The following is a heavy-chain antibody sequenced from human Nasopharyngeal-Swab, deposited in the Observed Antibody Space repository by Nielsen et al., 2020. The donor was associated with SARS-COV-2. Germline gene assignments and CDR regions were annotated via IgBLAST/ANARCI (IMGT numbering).Heavy chain of an antibody. CDR2: INPNSGGT. D-gene: IGHD2-8*02. V-gene: IGHV1-2*06. CDR3: ARGACTGNSCYTGANTFHI. CDR1: GYTFTDYY. Sequence: ASVKVSCKASGYTFTDYYIHWVRQAPGQGLVWMGRINPNSGGTNYAQKFQGRVTMTRDTSISTAYMGLSGLGSADTALYFCARGACTGNSCYTGANTFHIWGLGTLVTVSS. J-gene: IGHJ3*02.